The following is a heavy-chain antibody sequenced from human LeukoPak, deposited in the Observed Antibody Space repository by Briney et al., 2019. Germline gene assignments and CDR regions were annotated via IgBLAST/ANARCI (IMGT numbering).Heavy chain of an antibody. CDR1: GYTFTGYY. CDR3: ARSVTGTMNFGY. Sequence: ASVKVSCKASGYTFTGYYMHWVRQAPGQGLEWMGRINPNSGGTNYAQKFQGRVTMTRDTAISTAYMELSRLRSDDTAVYYCARSVTGTMNFGYWGQGTLVTVSS. CDR2: INPNSGGT. J-gene: IGHJ4*02. V-gene: IGHV1-2*06. D-gene: IGHD1-7*01.